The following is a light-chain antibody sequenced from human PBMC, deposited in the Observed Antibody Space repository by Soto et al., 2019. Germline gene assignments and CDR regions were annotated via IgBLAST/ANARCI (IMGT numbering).Light chain of an antibody. CDR3: LHYDTLPLPVYT. CDR1: QDISNN. Sequence: DIQMTQSPSSLSASVGDRVTITCQASQDISNNLNWYQQKPGKAPKVLIYDASTLAAGVPSRFSGSGSGTDFALTISGLQPEDFATYYCLHYDTLPLPVYTFGQGTKLEI. V-gene: IGKV1-33*01. J-gene: IGKJ2*01. CDR2: DAS.